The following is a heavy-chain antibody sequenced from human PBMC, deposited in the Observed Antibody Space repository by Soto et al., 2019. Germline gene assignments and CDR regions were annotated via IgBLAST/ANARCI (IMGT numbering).Heavy chain of an antibody. D-gene: IGHD3-3*01. J-gene: IGHJ5*02. Sequence: GESLKISCKGSGYSFTSYWIGWVRQMPGKGLEWMGIIYPGDSDTRYSPSFQGQVTISADKTISTAYLQWSSLKATDTAMYYCARLHYDFWSGYYGWFDPWGQGTLVTVYS. CDR2: IYPGDSDT. V-gene: IGHV5-51*01. CDR1: GYSFTSYW. CDR3: ARLHYDFWSGYYGWFDP.